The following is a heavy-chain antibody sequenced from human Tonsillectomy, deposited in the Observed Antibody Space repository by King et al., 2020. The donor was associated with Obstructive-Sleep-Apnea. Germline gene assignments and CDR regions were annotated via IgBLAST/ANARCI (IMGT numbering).Heavy chain of an antibody. CDR2: IKRKSDGGTT. V-gene: IGHV3-15*01. J-gene: IGHJ6*02. CDR3: VKGPKVYGMDV. Sequence: VQLVESGGGLIKPGGSLRLSCAASGVTFSNSWVTWVRQAPGKGLEWVGRIKRKSDGGTTEYAAPVKDSFTTSRDASKNTVYLQMNSLKIEDTALYYCVKGPKVYGMDVWGQGTTVTVAS. CDR1: GVTFSNSW.